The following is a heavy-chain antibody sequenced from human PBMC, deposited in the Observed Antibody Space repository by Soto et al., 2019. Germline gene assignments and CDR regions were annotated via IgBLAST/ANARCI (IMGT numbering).Heavy chain of an antibody. Sequence: QVQLVESGGGVVQPGRSLRLSCAASGFTFSSYAMHWVRQAPGKGLEWVAGISYDGSNKYYADSVKGRFTISRDNSKNTLYLQMNSLRAEDTAVYYCARMASFYCSGGSCYPTYGMDAWGQGTTVTVSS. CDR3: ARMASFYCSGGSCYPTYGMDA. D-gene: IGHD2-15*01. V-gene: IGHV3-30-3*01. CDR2: ISYDGSNK. CDR1: GFTFSSYA. J-gene: IGHJ6*02.